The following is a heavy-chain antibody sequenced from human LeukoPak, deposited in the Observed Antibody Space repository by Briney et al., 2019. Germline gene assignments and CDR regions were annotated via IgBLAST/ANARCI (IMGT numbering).Heavy chain of an antibody. CDR3: ARLGVGGAAAELDHDAFDI. D-gene: IGHD6-13*01. V-gene: IGHV5-51*01. J-gene: IGHJ3*02. CDR2: IYPGDSDT. Sequence: GESLKISCKGSGYSFTSYWIGWVRQMPGKGLEWMGIIYPGDSDTRYSPSFQGQVTISADKSISTAYLQWSSLKASDTATYYCARLGVGGAAAELDHDAFDIWGQGTLVTVSS. CDR1: GYSFTSYW.